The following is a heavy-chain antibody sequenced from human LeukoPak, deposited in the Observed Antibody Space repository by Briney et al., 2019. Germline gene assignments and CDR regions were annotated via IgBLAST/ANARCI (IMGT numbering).Heavy chain of an antibody. V-gene: IGHV3-23*01. CDR1: GFTFRTYA. Sequence: GGSLRLSCGASGFTFRTYAMSWVRQAPGKGLERVSSVSGNGGSTYYADSVKGRFTISRDNSKNTLYLQMNSLRAEDTAVYYCAKEIGDYVWGSYSYYFDYWGQGTLVTVSS. CDR2: VSGNGGST. D-gene: IGHD3-16*01. CDR3: AKEIGDYVWGSYSYYFDY. J-gene: IGHJ4*02.